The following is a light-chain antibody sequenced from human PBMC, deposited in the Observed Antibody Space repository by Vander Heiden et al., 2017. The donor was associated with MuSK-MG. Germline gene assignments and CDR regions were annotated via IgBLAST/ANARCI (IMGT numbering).Light chain of an antibody. CDR3: QQDNTLYT. CDR2: GAS. J-gene: IGKJ2*01. CDR1: QSVSSN. Sequence: EIVMTQSPATLSVSPGERATLSCRASQSVSSNLAWYQQKPGQAPRLLIYGASTSANGIPDRFSGSGSGTEFTLTSISLQSEDFAVYYCQQDNTLYTFGQGTKLEIK. V-gene: IGKV3-15*01.